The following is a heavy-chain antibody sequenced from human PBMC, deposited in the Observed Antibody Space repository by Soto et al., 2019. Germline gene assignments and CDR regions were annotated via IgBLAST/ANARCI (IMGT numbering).Heavy chain of an antibody. Sequence: EVQLVESGGGLIQPGGSLRLSCAASGFTFDDYAMHWVRQAPGKGLEWVSGIHWTSGITGYADSVRGRFTISRDNAKNSLYLQMSSLRAEDTALYHCAKTTGRTGWDHFDSWGQGTLVTVSS. CDR1: GFTFDDYA. CDR2: IHWTSGIT. CDR3: AKTTGRTGWDHFDS. J-gene: IGHJ4*02. D-gene: IGHD3-10*01. V-gene: IGHV3-9*01.